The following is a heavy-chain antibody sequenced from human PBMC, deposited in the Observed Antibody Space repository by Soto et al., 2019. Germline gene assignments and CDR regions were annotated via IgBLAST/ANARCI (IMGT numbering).Heavy chain of an antibody. V-gene: IGHV4-34*01. D-gene: IGHD2-2*01. CDR2: INHSGST. CDR3: ARVVPAAMSGMDV. J-gene: IGHJ6*02. CDR1: GGSFSGYY. Sequence: SETLSLTCAVYGGSFSGYYWSWIRQPPGRGLGWIGDINHSGSTNYNPSLKSRVTISVDTSKNQFSLKLSSVTAADTAVYYCARVVPAAMSGMDVWGQGTTVPVS.